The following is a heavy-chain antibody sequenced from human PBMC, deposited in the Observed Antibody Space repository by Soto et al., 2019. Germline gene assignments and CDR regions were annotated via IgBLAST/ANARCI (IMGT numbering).Heavy chain of an antibody. CDR1: GGTFSSYA. D-gene: IGHD2-21*02. Sequence: GASVKVSCKASGGTFSSYAISWVRQAPGQGLEWMGGIIPIFGTANYAQKFQGRVTITADESTSTAYMELSSLRSEDTAVYYCARDLKAFDYCGGDCYAEDGYDISGQGTMVTVSS. CDR2: IIPIFGTA. V-gene: IGHV1-69*13. J-gene: IGHJ3*02. CDR3: ARDLKAFDYCGGDCYAEDGYDI.